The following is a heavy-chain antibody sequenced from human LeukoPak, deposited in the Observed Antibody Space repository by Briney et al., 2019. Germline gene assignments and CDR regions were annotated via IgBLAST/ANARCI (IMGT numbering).Heavy chain of an antibody. Sequence: GGSLRLSCAASGFTFSSYSMNWVRQAPGEGLEWVSSISSSSSYIYYADSVKGRFTISRDNAKNSLYLQMNSLRAEDTAVYYYARSSILEWLPYYYYYMDVWGKGTTVTVSS. J-gene: IGHJ6*03. CDR3: ARSSILEWLPYYYYYMDV. CDR2: ISSSSSYI. CDR1: GFTFSSYS. V-gene: IGHV3-21*01. D-gene: IGHD3-3*01.